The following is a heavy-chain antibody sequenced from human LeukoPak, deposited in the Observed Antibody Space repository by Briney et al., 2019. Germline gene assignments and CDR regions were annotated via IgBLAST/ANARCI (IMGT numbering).Heavy chain of an antibody. V-gene: IGHV3-30-3*01. D-gene: IGHD2-8*01. CDR2: ISNDGNNK. Sequence: GGSLRLSCAASGFTFATYAMHWVRQAPGKGLEWVAVISNDGNNKYYADSVKGRFTISRDTSKNTLTLSLQMNSLRPEDTAIYYCARGGLTGIFDYWGQGTLVTVSS. CDR3: ARGGLTGIFDY. CDR1: GFTFATYA. J-gene: IGHJ4*02.